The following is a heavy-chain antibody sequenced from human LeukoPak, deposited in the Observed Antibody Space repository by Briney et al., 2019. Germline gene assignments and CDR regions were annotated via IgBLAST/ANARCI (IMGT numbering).Heavy chain of an antibody. Sequence: ASVKVSCKASGYTFSRYGISWVRQAPGEGLQWMGWISVSNGKTKYVQKFQGRVTMTIDTSTNTAYMELRSLRSDDTAVYYCARRWKRLDYWGQGTQVTVSS. CDR1: GYTFSRYG. CDR2: ISVSNGKT. J-gene: IGHJ4*02. CDR3: ARRWKRLDY. D-gene: IGHD1-1*01. V-gene: IGHV1-18*01.